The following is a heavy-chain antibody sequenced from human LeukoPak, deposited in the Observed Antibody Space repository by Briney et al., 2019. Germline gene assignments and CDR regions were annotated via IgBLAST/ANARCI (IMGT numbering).Heavy chain of an antibody. CDR2: IYYSGST. Sequence: PSETLSLTCTVSGGSISSYYWSWIRQPPGKGLEWIGYIYYSGSTNYNPSLKSRVTISVDTSKNQFSLKLSSVTAADTAVYNCARHAIGSGSYYPPSFDEWGQGTLVTVSS. V-gene: IGHV4-59*08. D-gene: IGHD3-10*01. CDR1: GGSISSYY. J-gene: IGHJ4*02. CDR3: ARHAIGSGSYYPPSFDE.